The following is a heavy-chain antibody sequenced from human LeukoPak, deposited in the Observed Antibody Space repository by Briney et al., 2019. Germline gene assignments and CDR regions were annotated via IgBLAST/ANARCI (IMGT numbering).Heavy chain of an antibody. Sequence: SETLSLTCTVSGGSISTSTYYWGWIRQPPGEGLEWIGSIYYSGSTYYNPSLKSRVTISVDTSKNQFSLKLSSVTAADTAVYYCARVTYYDYVWGPQELQPPISWGQGTRVTASS. CDR3: ARVTYYDYVWGPQELQPPIS. CDR1: GGSISTSTYY. V-gene: IGHV4-39*07. D-gene: IGHD3-16*01. CDR2: IYYSGST. J-gene: IGHJ4*02.